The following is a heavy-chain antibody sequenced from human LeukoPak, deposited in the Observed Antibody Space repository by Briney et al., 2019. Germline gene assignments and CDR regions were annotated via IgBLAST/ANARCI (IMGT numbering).Heavy chain of an antibody. V-gene: IGHV4-59*12. CDR3: ARDVYGDPFDY. CDR2: IYYSGST. CDR1: GGSINNYY. J-gene: IGHJ4*02. Sequence: SETLSLTCTVSGGSINNYYWNWIRQPPGKGLEWIGYIYYSGSTNYNPSLKSRVTISVDTSKNQFSLKLSSVTAADTAIYYCARDVYGDPFDYWGQGTLVTVSS. D-gene: IGHD4-17*01.